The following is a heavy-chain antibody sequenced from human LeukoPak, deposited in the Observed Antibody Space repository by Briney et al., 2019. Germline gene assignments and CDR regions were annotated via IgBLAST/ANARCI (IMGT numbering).Heavy chain of an antibody. V-gene: IGHV1-46*01. CDR2: INPSGGST. CDR3: ARGPTKRWAMVPTDY. D-gene: IGHD3-10*01. J-gene: IGHJ4*02. Sequence: VASVKVSCKASGYTFTSYYMHWVRQAPGQGLEWMGIINPSGGSTSYAQKFQGRVTMTRDTSTSTVYMELSSLRSEDTAVYYCARGPTKRWAMVPTDYWGQGTLVTVSS. CDR1: GYTFTSYY.